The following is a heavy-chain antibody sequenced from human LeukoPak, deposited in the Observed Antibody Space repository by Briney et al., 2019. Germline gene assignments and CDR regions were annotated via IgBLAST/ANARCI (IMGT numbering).Heavy chain of an antibody. Sequence: PGGSLRLSCAASGFPFSDYYMSWIRQAPGKGLEWVSYITSGGSTMYYADSVKGRFTISRDNAKNSLFLQMNSLRAEDMAVYYCANPPIVVVPAATDQDYWGQGTLVTVSS. CDR3: ANPPIVVVPAATDQDY. V-gene: IGHV3-11*01. CDR1: GFPFSDYY. D-gene: IGHD2-2*01. CDR2: ITSGGSTM. J-gene: IGHJ4*02.